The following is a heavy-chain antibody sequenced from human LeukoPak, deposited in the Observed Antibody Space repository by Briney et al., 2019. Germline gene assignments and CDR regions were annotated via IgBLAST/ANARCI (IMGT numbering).Heavy chain of an antibody. CDR2: IKQDGSEK. D-gene: IGHD3-3*01. V-gene: IGHV3-7*01. CDR3: ARDGKDGDFWSGCSL. J-gene: IGHJ4*02. Sequence: GGSLRLSCAASGFTFSSYWMSWVRQAPGKGLEWVANIKQDGSEKYYVDSVRGRFTTSRDNAKNSLYLQMNSLRAEDTAVYYCARDGKDGDFWSGCSLWGQGTLVTVSS. CDR1: GFTFSSYW.